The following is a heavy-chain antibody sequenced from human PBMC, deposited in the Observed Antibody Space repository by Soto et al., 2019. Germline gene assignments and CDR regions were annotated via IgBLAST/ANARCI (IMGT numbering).Heavy chain of an antibody. CDR1: GFTFSSYA. Sequence: GGSLRLSCVASGFTFSSYAMSWVRQAPGKGLEWVSAISGSGGSTYYADSVKGRFTISRDNSKNTLYLQMNSLRAEDTAVYYCAKSKYTYDILTGIDYWGQGTLVTVSS. D-gene: IGHD3-9*01. CDR2: ISGSGGST. CDR3: AKSKYTYDILTGIDY. J-gene: IGHJ4*02. V-gene: IGHV3-23*01.